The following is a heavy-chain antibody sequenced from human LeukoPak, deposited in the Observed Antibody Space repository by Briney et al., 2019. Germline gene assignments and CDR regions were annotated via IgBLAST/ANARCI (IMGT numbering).Heavy chain of an antibody. CDR2: ISGSGGST. J-gene: IGHJ6*03. CDR1: GFIFSSYS. D-gene: IGHD2-15*01. V-gene: IGHV3-23*01. CDR3: ARVLRYCSGGNCYSGGLGYMDV. Sequence: GGSLRLSCAASGFIFSSYSMNWVRQAPGKGLEWVSAISGSGGSTYYADSVKGRFTISRDNSKNTLYLQMNSLRAEDTAVYYCARVLRYCSGGNCYSGGLGYMDVWGKGTTVTISS.